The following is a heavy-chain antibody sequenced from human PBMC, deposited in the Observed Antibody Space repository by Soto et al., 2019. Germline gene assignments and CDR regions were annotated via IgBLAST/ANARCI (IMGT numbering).Heavy chain of an antibody. CDR1: GFSFGSYA. Sequence: GGSLRLSCAASGFSFGSYALIWVRQAPGKGLEWVSTIRGSDGKTFYADSVKGRFSISRDTSQSTLYLQMNSLRADDTAMYYCARWSYLDYWGQGTRVTVS. CDR3: ARWSYLDY. CDR2: IRGSDGKT. V-gene: IGHV3-23*01. J-gene: IGHJ4*02. D-gene: IGHD3-3*01.